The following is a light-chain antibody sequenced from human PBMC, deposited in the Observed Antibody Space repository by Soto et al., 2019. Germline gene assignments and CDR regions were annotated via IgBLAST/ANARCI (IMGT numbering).Light chain of an antibody. J-gene: IGLJ1*01. CDR3: CSYTSSINYV. Sequence: QSALTQPASVSGSPGQSITISCTGTSSDFDIYKYVSWYQQHPGKAPKLMIYQVTNRPSGVSNRFSGSTSGNTAPLTISGLQAEDEADYYCCSYTSSINYVFGTGTKLTVL. CDR2: QVT. V-gene: IGLV2-14*01. CDR1: SSDFDIYKY.